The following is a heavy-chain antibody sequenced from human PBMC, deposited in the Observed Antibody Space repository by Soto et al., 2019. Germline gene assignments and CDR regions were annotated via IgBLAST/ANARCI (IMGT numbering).Heavy chain of an antibody. Sequence: GGSLRLSCAASGFTFSAYVMSWVRQAPGKGLEWVSSITSSGGGTYYADSVKGRFTVSRDNSQNTLHLQMDFLRPEDTALYYCARWGTTGGFDLWGQGTLVTVSS. CDR3: ARWGTTGGFDL. CDR1: GFTFSAYV. CDR2: ITSSGGGT. V-gene: IGHV3-23*01. D-gene: IGHD3-16*01. J-gene: IGHJ4*02.